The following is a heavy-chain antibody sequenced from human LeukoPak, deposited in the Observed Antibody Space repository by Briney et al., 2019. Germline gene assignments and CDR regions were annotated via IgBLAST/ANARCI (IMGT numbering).Heavy chain of an antibody. V-gene: IGHV3-30*18. CDR1: GFTFSSYG. D-gene: IGHD3-16*01. J-gene: IGHJ6*02. CDR2: ISYDGSNK. Sequence: GRSLRLSCAASGFTFSSYGMHWVRQAPGKGLEWVAVISYDGSNKYYADSVKGRFTISRDNSKNTLYLQMNSLRAEDTAVYYCAKDPLGATDYYYGMDAWGQGTTVTVSS. CDR3: AKDPLGATDYYYGMDA.